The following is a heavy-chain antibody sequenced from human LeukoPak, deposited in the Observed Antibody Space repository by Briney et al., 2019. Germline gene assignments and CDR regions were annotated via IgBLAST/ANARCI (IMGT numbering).Heavy chain of an antibody. D-gene: IGHD1-26*01. Sequence: GGSLRLSCAASGFTVSSNYVTWVRQAPGKGLEWVSIIYSGGSTSYADSVKGRFTISRDNSKNTLYLQMNSLRAEDTAVYYCARDVVGATYFDWGQGTLVTVSS. V-gene: IGHV3-53*01. CDR3: ARDVVGATYFD. J-gene: IGHJ4*02. CDR2: IYSGGST. CDR1: GFTVSSNY.